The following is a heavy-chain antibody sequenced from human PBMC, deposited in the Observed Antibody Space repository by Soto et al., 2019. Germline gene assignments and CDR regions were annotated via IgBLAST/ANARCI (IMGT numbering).Heavy chain of an antibody. CDR2: ISWNSGSI. Sequence: HPGGSLRLSCAASGFTFDDYAMHWVRQAPGKGLEWASGISWNSGSIGYADSVKGRFTISRDNAKNSLYLQMNSLRAEDTALYYCAKDKVAAAGIYYHGMDVWGQGTTVTVSS. V-gene: IGHV3-9*01. CDR1: GFTFDDYA. CDR3: AKDKVAAAGIYYHGMDV. J-gene: IGHJ6*02. D-gene: IGHD6-13*01.